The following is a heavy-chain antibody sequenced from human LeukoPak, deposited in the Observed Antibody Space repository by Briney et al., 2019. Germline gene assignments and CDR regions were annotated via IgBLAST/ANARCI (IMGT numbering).Heavy chain of an antibody. CDR1: DGSISSSSYY. CDR2: IYYSGST. V-gene: IGHV4-39*01. CDR3: ARPTRYDFWSGYPGGAFDI. D-gene: IGHD3-3*01. Sequence: PSETLSLTCTVSDGSISSSSYYWGWIRQPPGKGLEWIGSIYYSGSTYYNPSLKSRVTISVDTSKNQFSLKLSSVTAADTAVYYCARPTRYDFWSGYPGGAFDIWGQGTMVTVSS. J-gene: IGHJ3*02.